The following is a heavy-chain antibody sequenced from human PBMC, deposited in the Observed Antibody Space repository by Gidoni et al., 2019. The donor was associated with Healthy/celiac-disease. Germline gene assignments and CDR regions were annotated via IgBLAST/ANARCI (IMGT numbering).Heavy chain of an antibody. Sequence: WVSAISGSGGSTYYADSVKGRFTISRDNSKNTLYLQMNSLRAEDTAVYYCARVYCSGGSCYPDYWGQGTLVTVSS. CDR2: ISGSGGST. V-gene: IGHV3-23*01. J-gene: IGHJ4*02. D-gene: IGHD2-15*01. CDR3: ARVYCSGGSCYPDY.